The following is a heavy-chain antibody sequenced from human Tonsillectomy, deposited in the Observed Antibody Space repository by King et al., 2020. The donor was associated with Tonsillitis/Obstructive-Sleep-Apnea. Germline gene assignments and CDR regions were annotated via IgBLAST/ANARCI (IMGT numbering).Heavy chain of an antibody. J-gene: IGHJ6*03. CDR2: IDHRRST. D-gene: IGHD3-10*01. V-gene: IGHV4-34*01. Sequence: VQLQQWGAGLLKPSETLSLTCVVYDGSFSGYSWSWIRQPPGKGLEWIGEIDHRRSTYYRPSLRSRVTMSVNTSKNQFSLKQNSVTAADTAVYYCARGRQLAGNFYYYLDVWGKGTTVIVSS. CDR3: ARGRQLAGNFYYYLDV. CDR1: DGSFSGYS.